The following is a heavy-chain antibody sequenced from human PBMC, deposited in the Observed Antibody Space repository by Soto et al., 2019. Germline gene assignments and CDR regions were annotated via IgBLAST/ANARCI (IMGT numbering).Heavy chain of an antibody. CDR1: GFTFSSYS. CDR3: ASQSSEWLLFAS. J-gene: IGHJ4*02. V-gene: IGHV3-48*01. D-gene: IGHD5-12*01. CDR2: ISSSSSTI. Sequence: VQLVESGGGLVQPGGSLRHSCAASGFTFSSYSMNWVRQAPGKGLEWVSYISSSSSTIYYADSVKGRFTISRDNAKNSLYLQMNSLRAEDTAVYYCASQSSEWLLFASWGQGTLVTVSS.